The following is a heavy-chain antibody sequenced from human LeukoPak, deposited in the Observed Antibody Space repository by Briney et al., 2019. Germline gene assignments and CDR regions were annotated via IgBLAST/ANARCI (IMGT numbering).Heavy chain of an antibody. J-gene: IGHJ4*02. CDR3: ASIVDMATTVDY. D-gene: IGHD5-24*01. CDR1: GGSIRSTTYY. Sequence: PSETLSLTCTVSGGSIRSTTYYWGWIRQPPGKGLEWIGNIYYNGDTYYNPSLKSRVTISADTSMNQFSLKLNSVTAADTAVFYCASIVDMATTVDYWGQGILVTVSS. CDR2: IYYNGDT. V-gene: IGHV4-39*01.